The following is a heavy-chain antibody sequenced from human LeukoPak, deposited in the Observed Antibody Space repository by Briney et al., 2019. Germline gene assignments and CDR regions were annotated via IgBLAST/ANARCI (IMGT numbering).Heavy chain of an antibody. CDR1: GGSFSGYY. V-gene: IGHV4-34*01. CDR3: ARGATSFYYFDQ. D-gene: IGHD2-2*01. CDR2: INHSGST. Sequence: PSETLSLTCAVYGGSFSGYYWSWIRQPPGKGLEWIGEINHSGSTNYNPSLKSRVTISVDTPKNQFSLKLSSLTAADTAVYYCARGATSFYYFDQWAQGTPVTVSS. J-gene: IGHJ4*02.